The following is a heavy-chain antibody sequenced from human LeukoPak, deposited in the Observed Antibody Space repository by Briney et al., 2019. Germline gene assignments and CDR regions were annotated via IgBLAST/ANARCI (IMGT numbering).Heavy chain of an antibody. Sequence: SETLSLTCAVYGGSFSGYYWSWIRQPPGKGLEWIGEINHSGSTNYNPSLKSRVTISVDTSKNQFSLKLSSLTAADTAVYYCARGGYIGYSSSWYRGKTDYWGQGTLVTVSS. V-gene: IGHV4-34*01. CDR2: INHSGST. CDR1: GGSFSGYY. CDR3: ARGGYIGYSSSWYRGKTDY. D-gene: IGHD6-13*01. J-gene: IGHJ4*02.